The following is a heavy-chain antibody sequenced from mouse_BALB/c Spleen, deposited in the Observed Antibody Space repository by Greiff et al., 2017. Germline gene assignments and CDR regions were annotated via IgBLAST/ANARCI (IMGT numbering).Heavy chain of an antibody. CDR2: ISSGGSYT. D-gene: IGHD1-3*01. J-gene: IGHJ2*01. CDR3: ARHLSGNYFDY. V-gene: IGHV5-6*01. CDR1: GFTFSSYG. Sequence: EVQLVESGGDLVKPGGSLKLSCAASGFTFSSYGMSWVRQTPDKRLEWVATISSGGSYTYYPDSVKGRFTISRDNAKITLYLQMSSLKSEDTAMYYCARHLSGNYFDYWGQGTTHSLL.